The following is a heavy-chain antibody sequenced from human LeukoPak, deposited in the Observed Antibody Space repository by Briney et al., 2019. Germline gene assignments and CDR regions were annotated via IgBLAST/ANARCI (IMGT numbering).Heavy chain of an antibody. J-gene: IGHJ6*03. V-gene: IGHV1-24*01. Sequence: ASVKVSCKVSGYTLTELSMHWVRQAPGKGLEWMGGFDPEDGETIYAQKFQGRVTMTEDTSTDTAYMELNSLRSEDTAVYYCATLVDVYPYYYMDVWGKGTTVIVSS. D-gene: IGHD2-2*02. CDR2: FDPEDGET. CDR3: ATLVDVYPYYYMDV. CDR1: GYTLTELS.